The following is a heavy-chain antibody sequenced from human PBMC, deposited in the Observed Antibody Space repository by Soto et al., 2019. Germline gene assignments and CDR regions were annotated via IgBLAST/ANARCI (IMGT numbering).Heavy chain of an antibody. CDR1: GYTLSNYG. D-gene: IGHD2-21*01. CDR2: SSTYNGNT. J-gene: IGHJ6*03. Sequence: QAQLVQSGAEMKKPGASVKVSCKASGYTLSNYGISWVRQAPGQGLEWMGWSSTYNGNTKYAKKFQGRVTMTTDTATSTAYMELRNLRSDDTAVYYCVRDHHYFSSDYHYYHMDVWGKGTTVTVSS. V-gene: IGHV1-18*01. CDR3: VRDHHYFSSDYHYYHMDV.